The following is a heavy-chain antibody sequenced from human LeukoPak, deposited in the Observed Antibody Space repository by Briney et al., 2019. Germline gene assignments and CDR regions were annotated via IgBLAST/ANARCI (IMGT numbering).Heavy chain of an antibody. J-gene: IGHJ4*02. V-gene: IGHV3-66*01. Sequence: GGSLRLSCAASGFTVSNNYMTWVRQAPGKGLEWISIIYTGVTAYYADSVRGRFTISRDNSKNTLYLQMSSLRAEDTALYYCARVASRAFDYWGQGALVTVSS. CDR1: GFTVSNNY. CDR3: ARVASRAFDY. CDR2: IYTGVTA.